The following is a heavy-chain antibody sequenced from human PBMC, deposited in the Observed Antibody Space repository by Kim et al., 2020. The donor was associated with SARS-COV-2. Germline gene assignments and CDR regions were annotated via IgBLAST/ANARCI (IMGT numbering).Heavy chain of an antibody. CDR3: ATLGYCSSTSCLPVSYYYYGMDV. J-gene: IGHJ6*02. D-gene: IGHD2-2*01. CDR2: ISTNTGNP. CDR1: GYTFTSYA. Sequence: ASVKVSCKASGYTFTSYAMNWVRQAPGQGLEWMGWISTNTGNPTYAQGFTGRFVFSLDTSVSTAYLQISSLKAEDTAVYYCATLGYCSSTSCLPVSYYYYGMDVWGQGTTVTVSS. V-gene: IGHV7-4-1*02.